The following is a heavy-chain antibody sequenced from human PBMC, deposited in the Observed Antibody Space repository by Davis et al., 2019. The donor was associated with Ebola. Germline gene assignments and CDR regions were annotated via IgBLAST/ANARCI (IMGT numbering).Heavy chain of an antibody. J-gene: IGHJ6*02. CDR2: ISSSGSTI. CDR3: AREHCSSTSCYTLYYYYGMDV. D-gene: IGHD2-2*02. CDR1: GFTFSDYY. V-gene: IGHV3-11*04. Sequence: GESLKISCAASGFTFSDYYMSWIRQAPGKGLEWVSYISSSGSTIYYADSVKGRFTISRDNAKNSLYLQMNSLRAEDTAVYYCAREHCSSTSCYTLYYYYGMDVWGQGTTVTVSS.